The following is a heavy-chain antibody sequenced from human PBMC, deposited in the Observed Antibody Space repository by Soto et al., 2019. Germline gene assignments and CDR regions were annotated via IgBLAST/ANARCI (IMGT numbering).Heavy chain of an antibody. CDR2: ISSSSSTI. CDR3: ASEAGWYPYYFDY. D-gene: IGHD6-19*01. J-gene: IGHJ4*02. V-gene: IGHV3-48*01. CDR1: GFTFSSYS. Sequence: GGSLRLSCAASGFTFSSYSMNWVRQAPGKGLEWVSYISSSSSTIYYADSVKGRFTISRDNAKNSLYLQMNSLRAEDTAVYYCASEAGWYPYYFDYWGQGTLVTVSS.